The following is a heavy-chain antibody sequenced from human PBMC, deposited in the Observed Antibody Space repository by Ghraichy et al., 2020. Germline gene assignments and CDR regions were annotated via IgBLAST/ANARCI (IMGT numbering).Heavy chain of an antibody. J-gene: IGHJ4*02. CDR3: AKYQTPAVTTIFDY. D-gene: IGHD4-17*01. Sequence: GGSLRLSCTASGFTFSNYAMTWVRQAPGKGLEWVSAFNGGIPYFADSVKGRFSMSRDNSKNTLYLQMDSLRAEDTAVYYCAKYQTPAVTTIFDYWGRGTLVTVSS. CDR2: FNGGIP. CDR1: GFTFSNYA. V-gene: IGHV3-23*01.